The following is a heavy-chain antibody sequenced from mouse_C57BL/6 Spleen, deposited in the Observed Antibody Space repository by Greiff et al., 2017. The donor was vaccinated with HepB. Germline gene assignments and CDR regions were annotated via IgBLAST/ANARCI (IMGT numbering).Heavy chain of an antibody. J-gene: IGHJ1*03. CDR3: AKGGLTTVVATGYFDV. D-gene: IGHD1-1*01. V-gene: IGHV1-72*01. Sequence: VQLQQPGAELVKPGASVKLSCKASGYTFTSYWMHWVKQRPGRGLEWIGRIDPNSGGTKYNEKFKSKATLTVDKPSSTAYMQLSSLTSEDSAVYYCAKGGLTTVVATGYFDVWGTGTTVTVSS. CDR2: IDPNSGGT. CDR1: GYTFTSYW.